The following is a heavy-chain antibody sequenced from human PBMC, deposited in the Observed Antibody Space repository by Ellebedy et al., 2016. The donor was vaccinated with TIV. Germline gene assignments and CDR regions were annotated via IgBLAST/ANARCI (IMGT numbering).Heavy chain of an antibody. V-gene: IGHV3-48*04. CDR2: ISSSSGTI. CDR3: ARDFSVGVAAGYFQH. J-gene: IGHJ1*01. Sequence: GESLKISCTASGFTFSSYSMNWVRQAPGKGPEWVSYISSSSGTIHYADSVKGRFTISRDNAKNSLYLQMNSLRAEDTAVYYCARDFSVGVAAGYFQHWGQGTLVTVSS. CDR1: GFTFSSYS. D-gene: IGHD6-13*01.